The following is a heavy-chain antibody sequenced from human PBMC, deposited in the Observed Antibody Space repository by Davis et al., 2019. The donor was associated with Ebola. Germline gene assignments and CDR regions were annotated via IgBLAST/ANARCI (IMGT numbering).Heavy chain of an antibody. CDR2: IYYSGST. D-gene: IGHD6-19*01. CDR1: GGSISSYY. J-gene: IGHJ4*02. V-gene: IGHV4-59*08. CDR3: ASHTGWYGIDY. Sequence: SETLSPTCTVLGGSISSYYWSWIRQPPGKGLEWYGYIYYSGSTNYNPSLKSRVTISVDTSKNQFSLKLSSVTAADTAVYYCASHTGWYGIDYWGQGTLVTVSS.